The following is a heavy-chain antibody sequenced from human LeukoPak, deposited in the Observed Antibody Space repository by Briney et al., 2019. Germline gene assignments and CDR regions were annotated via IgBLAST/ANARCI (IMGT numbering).Heavy chain of an antibody. CDR1: GGSISSGSYY. V-gene: IGHV4-61*02. CDR3: ARGLSSSNWFDP. CDR2: IYTSGST. Sequence: SETLSLTCTVSGGSISSGSYYWSWIRQPAGKGLEWIGRIYTSGSTNYNPSLKSRVTMSVDTSKNQFSLKLSSVTAADTAVYYCARGLSSSNWFDPWGQGTLVTVSS. D-gene: IGHD2-15*01. J-gene: IGHJ5*02.